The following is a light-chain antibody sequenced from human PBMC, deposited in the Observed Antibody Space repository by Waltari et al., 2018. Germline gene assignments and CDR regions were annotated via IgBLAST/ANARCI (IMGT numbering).Light chain of an antibody. J-gene: IGLJ3*02. CDR1: SSNIGNND. V-gene: IGLV1-51*01. CDR2: DNN. Sequence: QPVLTQPPSVSAAPGQRVTISCSGGSSNIGNNDVSCSQQSPGTAPKLPITDNNKRPFGIPDRFSGSKSGTSATLGITGLQTGDEADYYCATWDSRLSVVVFGGGTKVTVL. CDR3: ATWDSRLSVVV.